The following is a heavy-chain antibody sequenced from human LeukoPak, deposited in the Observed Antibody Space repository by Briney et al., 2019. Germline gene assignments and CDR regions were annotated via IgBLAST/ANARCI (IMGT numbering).Heavy chain of an antibody. Sequence: KAGGSLRLSCAASGFTFSSYGMNWVRQAPGKGLEWVSSISSSNSYIYYADSVKGRFTISRDNAKNSLYLQMNSLRAEDTAVYYCARDPSSGWYKSPYYFDYWAREPWSPSPQ. D-gene: IGHD6-19*01. CDR2: ISSSNSYI. CDR1: GFTFSSYG. V-gene: IGHV3-21*01. CDR3: ARDPSSGWYKSPYYFDY. J-gene: IGHJ4*02.